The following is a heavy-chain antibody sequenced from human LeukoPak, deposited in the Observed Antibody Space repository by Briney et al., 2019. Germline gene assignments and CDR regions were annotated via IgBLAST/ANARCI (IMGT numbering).Heavy chain of an antibody. D-gene: IGHD3-10*01. J-gene: IGHJ6*02. CDR3: ARALYYGSGSYIYYYGMDV. CDR2: IIPIFGTA. CDR1: GGTFSSYA. V-gene: IGHV1-69*01. Sequence: GASVKVSCKASGGTFSSYAISWVRQAPGQGLEWMGGIIPIFGTANYAQKFQGRVTITADESTSTAYMELSSLRSEDTAVYYCARALYYGSGSYIYYYGMDVWGQGTTVTVSS.